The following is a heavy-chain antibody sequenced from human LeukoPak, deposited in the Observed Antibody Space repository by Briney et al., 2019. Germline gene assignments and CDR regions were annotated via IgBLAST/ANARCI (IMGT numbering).Heavy chain of an antibody. J-gene: IGHJ4*02. D-gene: IGHD3-3*01. CDR3: ARIYEDFDY. Sequence: GGSLRLSCAASGFTFTNYWMSWVRQAPGKGLELVANIKQDRSEKYYVDSVKGRFTISRDNAKNTLYLQMNSLRAEDTAVYYCARIYEDFDYWGQGTLVTVSS. CDR2: IKQDRSEK. CDR1: GFTFTNYW. V-gene: IGHV3-7*01.